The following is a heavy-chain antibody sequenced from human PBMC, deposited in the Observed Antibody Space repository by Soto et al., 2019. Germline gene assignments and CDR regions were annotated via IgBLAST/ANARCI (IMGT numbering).Heavy chain of an antibody. Sequence: GASVKVSCKASGYTFTSYGISWARQAPGQGLEWMGWISAYNGNTNYAQKLQGRVTMTTDTSTSTAYMELRRLRSDDTAVYYCARVGLYSSGWTMFDCWGQGTRVTVAS. D-gene: IGHD6-19*01. J-gene: IGHJ4*02. V-gene: IGHV1-18*01. CDR2: ISAYNGNT. CDR3: ARVGLYSSGWTMFDC. CDR1: GYTFTSYG.